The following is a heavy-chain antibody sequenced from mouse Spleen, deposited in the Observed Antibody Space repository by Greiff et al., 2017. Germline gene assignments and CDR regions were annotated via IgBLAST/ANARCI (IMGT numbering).Heavy chain of an antibody. V-gene: IGHV5-9-4*01. J-gene: IGHJ2*01. D-gene: IGHD3-1*01. CDR2: ISSGGSYT. CDR3: ARQLGLLDYFDY. Sequence: EVKLVESGGGLVKPGGSLKLSCAASGFTFSSYAMSWVRQSPEKRLEWVAEISSGGSYTYYPDTVTGRFTISRDNAKNTLYLEMSSPRSEDTAMYYCARQLGLLDYFDYWGQGTTLTVSS. CDR1: GFTFSSYA.